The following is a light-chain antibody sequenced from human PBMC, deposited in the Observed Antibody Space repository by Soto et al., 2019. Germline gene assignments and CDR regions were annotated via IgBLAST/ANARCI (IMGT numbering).Light chain of an antibody. CDR2: EVT. J-gene: IGLJ2*01. CDR3: SSYTGSSVV. Sequence: QSALTQPASVSRSPGQSVTISCTGTSSDVGGYNYVSWYQRHPGKAPKLMIYEVTNRPSGVSNRFSGSKSGNTASLSISGLQAEDEADYYCSSYTGSSVVFGGGTKLTVL. CDR1: SSDVGGYNY. V-gene: IGLV2-14*01.